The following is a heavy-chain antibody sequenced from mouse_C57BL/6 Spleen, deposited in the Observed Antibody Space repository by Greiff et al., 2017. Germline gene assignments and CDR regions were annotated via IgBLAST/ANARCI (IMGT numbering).Heavy chain of an antibody. V-gene: IGHV1-20*01. CDR3: ARWEMGNYDYFDY. J-gene: IGHJ2*01. D-gene: IGHD2-1*01. CDR1: GYSFTGYF. CDR2: INPYNGDT. Sequence: EVQLQESGPELVKPGDSVKISCKASGYSFTGYFMNWVMQSHGKSLEWIGRINPYNGDTFYNQKFKGKATLTVDKSSSTAHMELRSLTSEDSAVYYCARWEMGNYDYFDYWGQGTTLTVSS.